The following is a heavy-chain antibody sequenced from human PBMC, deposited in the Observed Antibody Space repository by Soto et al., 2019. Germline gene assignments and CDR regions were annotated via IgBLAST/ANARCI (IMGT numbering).Heavy chain of an antibody. CDR3: ARPPTASLDAFDI. Sequence: SETLSLTCTVSGGSISSSRYYWGWIRQPPGKGLEWIGSIFYSGSTYRNPSLKSRVTISVDTSKNQFSLKLSSVTAADTAVYYCARPPTASLDAFDIWGQGTMVTVSS. V-gene: IGHV4-39*01. J-gene: IGHJ3*02. CDR1: GGSISSSRYY. CDR2: IFYSGST.